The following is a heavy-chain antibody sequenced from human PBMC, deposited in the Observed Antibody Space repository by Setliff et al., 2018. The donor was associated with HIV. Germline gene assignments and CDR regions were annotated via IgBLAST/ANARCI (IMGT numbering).Heavy chain of an antibody. D-gene: IGHD6-19*01. CDR2: MNPNSGNT. Sequence: ASVKVSCKASGYTFTSYDINWVRQATGQGLEWMGWMNPNSGNTGYAQKFQGRVTMTTDTSTSKVYMELRTLRSDDTAVYYCARVPYRSAWFSGGHDAFDVWGQGTMVTVSS. J-gene: IGHJ3*01. CDR3: ARVPYRSAWFSGGHDAFDV. V-gene: IGHV1-8*02. CDR1: GYTFTSYD.